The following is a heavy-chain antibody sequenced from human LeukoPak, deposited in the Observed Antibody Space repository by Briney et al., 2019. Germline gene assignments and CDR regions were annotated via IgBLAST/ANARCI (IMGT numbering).Heavy chain of an antibody. CDR1: GFTFSSYA. Sequence: GGSLRLSCAASGFTFSSYAMSWVRQAPGKGLEWVSAISGSGGSTYYADSVKGRFTISRDNSKNTLYLQMNTLRAEDTAVYYCAKGLSSTSPGGYYYMDVWGKGTTATVSS. V-gene: IGHV3-23*01. J-gene: IGHJ6*03. CDR2: ISGSGGST. CDR3: AKGLSSTSPGGYYYMDV. D-gene: IGHD2-2*01.